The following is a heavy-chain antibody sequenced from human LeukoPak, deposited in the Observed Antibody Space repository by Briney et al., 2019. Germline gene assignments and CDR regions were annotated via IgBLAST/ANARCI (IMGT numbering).Heavy chain of an antibody. Sequence: ASVRVSCKASGYTFTGYYIHWLRQAPGQGLEWMGWTNPNSGGTYSAQIFQGRVTMTRDTSITTAYMELSSLRSDDTAVYYCARDVRWLNSGWGSGTYYAPYFDYWGQGTLVTVSS. CDR1: GYTFTGYY. J-gene: IGHJ4*02. CDR3: ARDVRWLNSGWGSGTYYAPYFDY. V-gene: IGHV1-2*02. D-gene: IGHD3-10*01. CDR2: TNPNSGGT.